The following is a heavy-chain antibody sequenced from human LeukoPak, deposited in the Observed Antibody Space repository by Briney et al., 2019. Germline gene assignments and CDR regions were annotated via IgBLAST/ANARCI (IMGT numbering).Heavy chain of an antibody. D-gene: IGHD2-15*01. CDR3: ARWFRGGSYYWFDP. Sequence: SDTLSLTCTVSGGSISSYYWSWIRQPPGKGLEWIGYIYYSGSTNYNPSLKSRVTISVDTSKNQFSLKLSSVTAADTAVYYCARWFRGGSYYWFDPWGQGTLVTVSS. V-gene: IGHV4-59*07. J-gene: IGHJ5*02. CDR2: IYYSGST. CDR1: GGSISSYY.